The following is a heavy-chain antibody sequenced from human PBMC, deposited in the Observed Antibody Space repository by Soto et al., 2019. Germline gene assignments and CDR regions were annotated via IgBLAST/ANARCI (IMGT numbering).Heavy chain of an antibody. CDR3: AKVRLYCRSTSCSHYYYYGMDV. D-gene: IGHD2-2*01. J-gene: IGHJ6*02. Sequence: GALRLACAASGFTFSIYGMHWVRQAPGKGLEWLSFISHDGNNKYYADSVKGRFTISRDNSKNTLYLQMNSLRAEDTAVYYCAKVRLYCRSTSCSHYYYYGMDVWGQGTTVTVSS. CDR2: ISHDGNNK. CDR1: GFTFSIYG. V-gene: IGHV3-30*18.